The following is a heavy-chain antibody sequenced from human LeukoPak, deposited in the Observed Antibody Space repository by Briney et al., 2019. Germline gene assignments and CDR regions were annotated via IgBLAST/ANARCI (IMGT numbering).Heavy chain of an antibody. CDR3: AKEIVGAPTPGAY. Sequence: SETLSLTCAVYGGSFSGYYWTWIRQPPGKGLEWIGEVHKSGSTNYYPSLQSRVTISIDKSKNQIALELTSVTAADTAVYYCAKEIVGAPTPGAYWGQGILVTVSS. CDR2: VHKSGST. J-gene: IGHJ4*02. CDR1: GGSFSGYY. D-gene: IGHD1-26*01. V-gene: IGHV4-34*01.